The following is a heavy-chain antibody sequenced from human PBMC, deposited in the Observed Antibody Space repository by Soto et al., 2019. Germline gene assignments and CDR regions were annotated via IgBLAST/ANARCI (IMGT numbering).Heavy chain of an antibody. CDR3: VRQLNRSMAGDD. V-gene: IGHV4-39*01. J-gene: IGHJ4*02. Sequence: QLQLQESSPGLVKPSETLSLTCTVSGASISSPSYYWGWIRQSPGKGLEWIGSIYYSGTTHYNPSLKSRVTVSVDTSNMQFSLSLSSVTAADTATYYCVRQLNRSMAGDDWVQGTLVTVSS. CDR1: GASISSPSYY. D-gene: IGHD6-19*01. CDR2: IYYSGTT.